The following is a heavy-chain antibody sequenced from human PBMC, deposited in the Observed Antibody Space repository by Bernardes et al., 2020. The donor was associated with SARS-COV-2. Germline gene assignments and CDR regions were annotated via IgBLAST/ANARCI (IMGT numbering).Heavy chain of an antibody. CDR3: ARGTLFGVVILGSLGHDFDH. J-gene: IGHJ4*02. Sequence: GGSLRLSCEASGFTFSDYAMHWVRQAPGKGLEWVAVIWFDGHTKYYADSVKGRFFISRDNSKNTLYLQMDSLSAEDTAVYYCARGTLFGVVILGSLGHDFDHWGQGTLVTVSS. CDR2: IWFDGHTK. D-gene: IGHD3-3*01. V-gene: IGHV3-33*01. CDR1: GFTFSDYA.